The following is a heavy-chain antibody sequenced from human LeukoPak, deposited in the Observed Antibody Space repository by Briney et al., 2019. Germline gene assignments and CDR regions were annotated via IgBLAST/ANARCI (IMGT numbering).Heavy chain of an antibody. CDR2: ISSSSIYI. CDR3: ARGDGATPPDVFDI. CDR1: GLTFSSHS. D-gene: IGHD3-10*01. V-gene: IGHV3-21*01. J-gene: IGHJ3*02. Sequence: GGSLRLSCAASGLTFSSHSMNWVRQAPGKGLQWVSSISSSSIYIYYTDSVKGRFDISRDNAKNSLYLQMNSLRGEDTAVYYCARGDGATPPDVFDIWGQGTMVTVSS.